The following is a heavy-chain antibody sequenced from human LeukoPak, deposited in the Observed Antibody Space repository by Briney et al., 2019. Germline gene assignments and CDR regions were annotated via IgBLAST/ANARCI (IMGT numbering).Heavy chain of an antibody. D-gene: IGHD6-6*01. J-gene: IGHJ6*03. V-gene: IGHV3-13*01. Sequence: QPGGSLRLSCAASGFTFSSYDMHWVRQATGKGLEWVSAIGTAGDTYYPGSVKGRFTISRKNAKNSLYLQMNSLRAGDTAVYYCARVRYSSSSGEVSGYYYYYYMDVWGKGTTVTVSS. CDR2: IGTAGDT. CDR3: ARVRYSSSSGEVSGYYYYYYMDV. CDR1: GFTFSSYD.